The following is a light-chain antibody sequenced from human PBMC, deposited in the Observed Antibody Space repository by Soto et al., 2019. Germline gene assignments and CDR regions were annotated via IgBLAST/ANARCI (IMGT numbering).Light chain of an antibody. CDR2: GAS. CDR3: QQYST. CDR1: QSVSSSY. Sequence: EIVLTQSPGTLSLSPGERATLSCRASQSVSSSYLAWYQQKPGQAPRLLIYGASSRATVIPDRFSGSGSGTDFTLTISRLEPEDFAVYYCQQYSTFGQGTKVEIK. V-gene: IGKV3-20*01. J-gene: IGKJ1*01.